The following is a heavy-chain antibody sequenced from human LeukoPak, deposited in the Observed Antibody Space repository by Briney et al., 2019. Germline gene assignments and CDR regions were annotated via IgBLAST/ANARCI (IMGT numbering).Heavy chain of an antibody. CDR1: GFTFSNYN. J-gene: IGHJ2*01. Sequence: GGSLRLSCAASGFTFSNYNMNWVRQAPGKGLEWVSSISDSGSYISYADSVKGRFTISRDNAKNSLYLQMNSLRAEDTAVYYCASRAVAGGFDLWGRGTLVTVSS. CDR3: ASRAVAGGFDL. D-gene: IGHD6-19*01. CDR2: ISDSGSYI. V-gene: IGHV3-21*01.